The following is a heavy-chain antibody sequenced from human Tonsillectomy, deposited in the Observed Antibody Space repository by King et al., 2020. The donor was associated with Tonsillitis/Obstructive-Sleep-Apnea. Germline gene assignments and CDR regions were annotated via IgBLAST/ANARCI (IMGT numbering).Heavy chain of an antibody. V-gene: IGHV1-69*09. J-gene: IGHJ6*03. D-gene: IGHD2-15*01. CDR3: ARESGPSCSGGGCYSLDYYYMDV. Sequence: VQLVESGTEVKKPGSSVKVCCKASGGNFSSHAISWVRQAPGQGLEWMGRIIPILGMVTYAQKFQGRVTITADKSTSTAYVELSSLRSEDTAVYYCARESGPSCSGGGCYSLDYYYMDVWGKGTTVTVSS. CDR2: IIPILGMV. CDR1: GGNFSSHA.